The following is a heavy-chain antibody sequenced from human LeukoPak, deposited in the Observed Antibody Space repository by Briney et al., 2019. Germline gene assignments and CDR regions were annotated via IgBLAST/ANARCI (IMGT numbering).Heavy chain of an antibody. D-gene: IGHD2-15*01. J-gene: IGHJ4*02. Sequence: GASVKVSCKASGYTFTSYGISWVRQAPGQGLEWMGWISAYNGNTNYAQKLQGRVTMTTDTSTSTAYMELRSLRSDDTAVYYCARDRWMAVRLVSGCWGQGTLVTVSS. CDR2: ISAYNGNT. V-gene: IGHV1-18*01. CDR1: GYTFTSYG. CDR3: ARDRWMAVRLVSGC.